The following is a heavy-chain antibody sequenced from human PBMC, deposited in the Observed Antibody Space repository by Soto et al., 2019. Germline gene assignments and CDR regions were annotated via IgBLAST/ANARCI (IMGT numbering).Heavy chain of an antibody. J-gene: IGHJ4*02. Sequence: PSETLSLTCAVYGGSFSGYYWSWIRQPPGKGLEWIGEINHSGSTNYNPSLKSRVTISVDTSKNQFSLKLSSVTAADTAVYYCGRAVTTNYFDYWGQGTLVTVSS. CDR3: GRAVTTNYFDY. CDR2: INHSGST. CDR1: GGSFSGYY. V-gene: IGHV4-34*01. D-gene: IGHD4-4*01.